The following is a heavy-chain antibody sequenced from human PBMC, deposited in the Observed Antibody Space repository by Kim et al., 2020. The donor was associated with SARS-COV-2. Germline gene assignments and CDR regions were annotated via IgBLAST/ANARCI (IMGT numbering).Heavy chain of an antibody. D-gene: IGHD5-12*01. J-gene: IGHJ4*02. CDR3: ARGWLQWYYFDY. Sequence: NYEQKFQGRVTITADESTSTAYMELSSLRSEDTAVYYCARGWLQWYYFDYWGQGTLVTVSS. V-gene: IGHV1-69*01.